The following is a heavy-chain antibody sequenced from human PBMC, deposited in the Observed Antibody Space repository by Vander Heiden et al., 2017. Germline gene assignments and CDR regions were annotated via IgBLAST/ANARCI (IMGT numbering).Heavy chain of an antibody. Sequence: LQLQESGSGLVKPSPTPSLTCAVSGGSISSGGYSWSWIRQPPGKGLEWIGYIYQSGSTYYNPSLKSRVTISIDRSKNQFSLKLSSVTAADTAVYYCARVPRFGYYFDYWGQGTLVTVSS. CDR3: ARVPRFGYYFDY. CDR2: IYQSGST. J-gene: IGHJ4*02. V-gene: IGHV4-30-2*01. CDR1: GGSISSGGYS. D-gene: IGHD3-16*01.